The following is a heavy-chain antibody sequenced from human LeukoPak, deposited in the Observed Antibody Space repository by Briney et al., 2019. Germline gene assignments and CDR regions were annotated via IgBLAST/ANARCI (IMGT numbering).Heavy chain of an antibody. CDR2: ISGSGGST. V-gene: IGHV3-23*01. CDR1: GFTFDDYG. D-gene: IGHD3/OR15-3a*01. J-gene: IGHJ4*02. Sequence: GGSLRLSCAASGFTFDDYGMSWVRQAPGKGLEWVSAISGSGGSTYYADSVKGRFTISRDNSKNTLYLQMNSLRAEDTAVYYCASGGTGPVPPITDYWGREPWSPSPQ. CDR3: ASGGTGPVPPITDY.